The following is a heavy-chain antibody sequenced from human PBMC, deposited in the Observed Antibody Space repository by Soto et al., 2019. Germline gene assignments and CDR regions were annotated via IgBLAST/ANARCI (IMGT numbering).Heavy chain of an antibody. V-gene: IGHV3-23*01. J-gene: IGHJ4*02. CDR2: ISCCGGST. Sequence: EVQLLESGGGVVQPGGTLRLSCEASGFNFKKFAMGWVRQAPGEGLEWVSGISCCGGSTSYADSVKGRFTLARDDSKNTLSLHLNSLRFEDTARYFCAKADGEQWLIANLDNWGQGILVTVS. CDR3: AKADGEQWLIANLDN. D-gene: IGHD6-19*01. CDR1: GFNFKKFA.